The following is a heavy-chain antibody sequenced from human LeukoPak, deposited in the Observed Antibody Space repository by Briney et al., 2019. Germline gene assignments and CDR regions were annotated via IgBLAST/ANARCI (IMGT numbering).Heavy chain of an antibody. Sequence: SETLSLTCAVYGGSFSGYYWSWIRQPPGKGLEWIGEINHSGSTNYNPSLKSRVTISVDTSKNQFSLKLSSVTAADTAVYYCARLSSSWYYYYYGMDVWGQGTTVTVSS. V-gene: IGHV4-34*01. J-gene: IGHJ6*02. CDR2: INHSGST. CDR3: ARLSSSWYYYYYGMDV. D-gene: IGHD6-13*01. CDR1: GGSFSGYY.